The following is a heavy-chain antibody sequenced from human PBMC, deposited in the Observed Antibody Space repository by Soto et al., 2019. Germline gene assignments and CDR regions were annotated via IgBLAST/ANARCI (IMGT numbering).Heavy chain of an antibody. D-gene: IGHD3-22*01. CDR2: ISSTATYT. V-gene: IGHV3-11*06. Sequence: PGGSLRLSCAVSGFSFSDYYMNWIRQAPGKGLEWLSYISSTATYTNYADSVRGRFTISRDSAKNSLYLGMNGLRAEDTAVYYCARARLVVEGRFDYWGQGTLVTVSS. CDR1: GFSFSDYY. J-gene: IGHJ4*02. CDR3: ARARLVVEGRFDY.